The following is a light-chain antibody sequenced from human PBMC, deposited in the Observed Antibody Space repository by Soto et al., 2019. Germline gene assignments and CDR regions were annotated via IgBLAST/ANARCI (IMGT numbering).Light chain of an antibody. CDR1: QSVSGN. V-gene: IGKV3-15*01. Sequence: EIVMTQSPATLSVSPGERATLSCRASQSVSGNLAWYQQKPGQAPRLLIYGASTRATAIPARFSGSGSGTEFTLTISSLQSEDFVVYYCQQYNNSPPAFGQGTKVAIK. J-gene: IGKJ1*01. CDR2: GAS. CDR3: QQYNNSPPA.